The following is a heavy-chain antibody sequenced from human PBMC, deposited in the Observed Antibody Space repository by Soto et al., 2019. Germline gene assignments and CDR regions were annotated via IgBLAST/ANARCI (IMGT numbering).Heavy chain of an antibody. CDR1: GFTFSSYE. CDR2: ISSSGSTI. J-gene: IGHJ4*02. CDR3: ARAESFGLCDY. Sequence: GGSLRLSCAASGFTFSSYEMNWVRQAPGKGLEWVSYISSSGSTIYYADSVKGRFTISRDNAKNSLHLQMNSLRAEDTAVYYCARAESFGLCDYWGQGTLVTVSS. V-gene: IGHV3-48*03. D-gene: IGHD3-16*01.